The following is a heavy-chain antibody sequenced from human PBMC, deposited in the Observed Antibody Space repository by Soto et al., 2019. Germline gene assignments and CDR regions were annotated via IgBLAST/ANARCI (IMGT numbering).Heavy chain of an antibody. D-gene: IGHD3-10*01. Sequence: PGGSLRLSCAASGFTFSRYAMHWVRQAPGKGLEWVAVISYDGKNKYYADSVKGRFTFSRDNSKNTLYLQMSSLRPEDTAVYYCAKVFYDVLMTYYKGFHYYGMDVWGPGTTVTVSS. CDR1: GFTFSRYA. CDR2: ISYDGKNK. J-gene: IGHJ6*02. V-gene: IGHV3-30*04. CDR3: AKVFYDVLMTYYKGFHYYGMDV.